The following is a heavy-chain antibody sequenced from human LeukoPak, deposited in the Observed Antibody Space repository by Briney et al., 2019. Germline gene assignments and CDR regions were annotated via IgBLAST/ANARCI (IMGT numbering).Heavy chain of an antibody. CDR2: IYYSGTT. D-gene: IGHD6-19*01. J-gene: IGHJ4*02. CDR1: GGSTSSGDYF. CDR3: ARETMAGHFDY. V-gene: IGHV4-30-4*01. Sequence: PSQTLSLTCTVSGGSTSSGDYFWSWIRQPPGKGLEWIGYIYYSGTTYYNPSLKSRVTTSVDTSKNQFSLNLSSVTAADTAVYFCARETMAGHFDYWGQGTLVTVSS.